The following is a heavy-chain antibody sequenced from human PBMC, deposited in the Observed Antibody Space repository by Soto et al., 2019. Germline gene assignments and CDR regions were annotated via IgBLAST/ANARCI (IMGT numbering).Heavy chain of an antibody. Sequence: PWETLSLTRNVSGAAIRSPNFYWGWIRQHPGKGLEWIGHIYYNGTTYYNPTLKRRVSISVDTSKNQFSLKLSSVTAADTAVYYCAREYYYGSGPWYWGQGTLVT. J-gene: IGHJ4*02. CDR2: IYYNGTT. V-gene: IGHV4-31*03. CDR1: GAAIRSPNFY. D-gene: IGHD3-10*01. CDR3: AREYYYGSGPWY.